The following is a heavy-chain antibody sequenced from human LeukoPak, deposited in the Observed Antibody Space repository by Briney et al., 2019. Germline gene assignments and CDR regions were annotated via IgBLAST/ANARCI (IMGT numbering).Heavy chain of an antibody. CDR2: IRYDGSNK. J-gene: IGHJ4*02. V-gene: IGHV3-30*02. D-gene: IGHD3-10*01. Sequence: GGSLRLSCAASGFTFSSYGMHWVRQAPGKGLEWVAFIRYDGSNKYYADSVKGRFTISRDNSKNTLYLQMNSLRAEDTAVYYCARETMVRGVMSGYWGQGTLVTVSS. CDR3: ARETMVRGVMSGY. CDR1: GFTFSSYG.